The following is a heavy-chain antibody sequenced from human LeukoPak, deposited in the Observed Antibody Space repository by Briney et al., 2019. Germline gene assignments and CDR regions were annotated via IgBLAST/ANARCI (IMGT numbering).Heavy chain of an antibody. Sequence: GGSLRLSCAGSGFTFSDSYMSWIRQAPGKGLEWVSYISSSGNNKQYAHSVKGRFTISRDNAKNSLYLQMNTLRADDTALYYCARGELWPGIFDIWGQGTMVTVSS. V-gene: IGHV3-11*04. CDR1: GFTFSDSY. CDR3: ARGELWPGIFDI. D-gene: IGHD2-21*01. J-gene: IGHJ3*02. CDR2: ISSSGNNK.